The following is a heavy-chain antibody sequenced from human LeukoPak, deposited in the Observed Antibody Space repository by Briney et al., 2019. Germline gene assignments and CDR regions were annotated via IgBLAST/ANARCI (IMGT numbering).Heavy chain of an antibody. J-gene: IGHJ4*02. CDR2: INHSGST. CDR1: GGSFSGYY. CDR3: AKSYFDYSTYYSYYFNL. V-gene: IGHV4-34*01. Sequence: SETLSLTCAVYGGSFSGYYWSWIRQPPGKGLEWIGEINHSGSTNYNPSLNSRVTISVDTSKSQFALKLSSVTAADTAVYYCAKSYFDYSTYYSYYFNLWGQGALVTVSS. D-gene: IGHD4-11*01.